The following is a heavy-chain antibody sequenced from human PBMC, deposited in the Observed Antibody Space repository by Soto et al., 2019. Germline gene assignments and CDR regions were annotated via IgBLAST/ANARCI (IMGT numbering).Heavy chain of an antibody. V-gene: IGHV1-18*01. CDR3: PRCGTPIDV. J-gene: IGHJ4*03. Sequence: QVQLVQSGAEVKKPGASVKVSCRTSVYTFTNFGISWGRQAPGQGLEWMGWISAYNGNTNYAQKVKGRVTMTTDTSTGTADKEGRSLRADDTDDYYSPRCGTPIDVWGQGTLVTVSS. CDR1: VYTFTNFG. CDR2: ISAYNGNT.